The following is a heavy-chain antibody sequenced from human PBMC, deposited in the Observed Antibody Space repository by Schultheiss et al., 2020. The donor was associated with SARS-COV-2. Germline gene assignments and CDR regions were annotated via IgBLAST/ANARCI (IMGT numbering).Heavy chain of an antibody. V-gene: IGHV4-4*02. CDR1: GGSISSSNW. CDR3: ARERAGAITIFGVVTRYGMDV. Sequence: SETLSLTCAVSGGSISSSNWWSWVRQPPGKGLEWIGYMYYSGSTNYNPSLKSRVTISVDTSKNQFSLKVNSVTAADTAVYYCARERAGAITIFGVVTRYGMDVWGQGTTV. J-gene: IGHJ6*02. CDR2: MYYSGST. D-gene: IGHD3-3*01.